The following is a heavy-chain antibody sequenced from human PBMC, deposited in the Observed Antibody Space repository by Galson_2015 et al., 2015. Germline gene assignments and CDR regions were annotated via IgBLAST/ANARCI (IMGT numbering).Heavy chain of an antibody. CDR2: ISRSSSTI. J-gene: IGHJ4*02. CDR3: ASFLAGTRLFDY. V-gene: IGHV3-48*02. CDR1: GFTFSSYG. Sequence: SLRFSCAASGFTFSSYGMNWVRQAPGKGLEWVSYISRSSSTIYYADSVKGRFTISRDNAKNSLYLQMNSLRDEDTAVYYCASFLAGTRLFDYWGQGTLVTVSS. D-gene: IGHD3-3*01.